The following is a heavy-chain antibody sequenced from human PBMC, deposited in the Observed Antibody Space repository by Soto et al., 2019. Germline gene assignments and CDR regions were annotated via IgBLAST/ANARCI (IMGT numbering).Heavy chain of an antibody. V-gene: IGHV4-30-4*01. CDR1: GGNIRSGDYY. CDR3: ARVVVYYYYGMDV. J-gene: IGHJ6*02. D-gene: IGHD2-21*01. CDR2: IYYSGST. Sequence: LSYTVSGGNIRSGDYYWSWNRKPPGKGLEWIGYIYYSGSTYYNPSLKSRVTISVDTSKNQFSLKLSSVTAADTAVYYCARVVVYYYYGMDVWGQGTTVTVSS.